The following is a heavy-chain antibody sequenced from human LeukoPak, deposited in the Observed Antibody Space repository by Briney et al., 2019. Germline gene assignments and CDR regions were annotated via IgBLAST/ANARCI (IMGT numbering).Heavy chain of an antibody. CDR3: ARENSGSYSNWFDP. V-gene: IGHV4-59*01. Sequence: KPSETLSLTCTVSGGSISRYYWSWIRQPPGKGLEWIGYIYYSGSTNYNPSLKSRVTISVDASKNQFSLKLSSVTAADTAVYYCARENSGSYSNWFDPWGQGTLVTVSS. CDR1: GGSISRYY. D-gene: IGHD1-26*01. CDR2: IYYSGST. J-gene: IGHJ5*02.